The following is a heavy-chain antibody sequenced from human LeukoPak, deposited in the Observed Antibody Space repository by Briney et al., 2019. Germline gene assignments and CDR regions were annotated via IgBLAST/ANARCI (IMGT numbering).Heavy chain of an antibody. J-gene: IGHJ4*02. CDR1: GFTFPGYW. CDR3: AREDWGPDY. Sequence: GGSLRLSCAASGFTFPGYWMVWVRQAPGKGLEWVANIKQDGSQKHYVDSVKGRFTISRDNAKKSLYLQVSNLRAEDTGVYYCAREDWGPDYWGQGTLVTVSS. CDR2: IKQDGSQK. D-gene: IGHD7-27*01. V-gene: IGHV3-7*01.